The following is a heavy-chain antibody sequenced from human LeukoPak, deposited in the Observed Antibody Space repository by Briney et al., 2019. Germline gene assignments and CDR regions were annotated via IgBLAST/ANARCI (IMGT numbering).Heavy chain of an antibody. Sequence: PGGSLRLSCAASGFTFSSYSMNWVRQAPGKGLEWVSVISDNGGSTYYADSVKGRFTISRDNSKNTLYLQMNSLRAEDTAVYYCARDPPAEFSLGVPDYWGQGTLVTVSS. D-gene: IGHD3-10*01. CDR3: ARDPPAEFSLGVPDY. CDR1: GFTFSSYS. V-gene: IGHV3-23*01. CDR2: ISDNGGST. J-gene: IGHJ4*02.